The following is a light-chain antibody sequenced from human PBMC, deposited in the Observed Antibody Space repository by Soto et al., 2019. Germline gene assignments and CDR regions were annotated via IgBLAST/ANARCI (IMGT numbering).Light chain of an antibody. CDR1: QSISSG. V-gene: IGKV1-5*01. CDR2: DVS. CDR3: HQSNTYYRT. J-gene: IGKJ1*01. Sequence: DIQMTQSPSTLSASVGARVTITCRASQSISSGLAWYQQRPGKAPKLLIYDVSSLESGVPSRFSGIGSGTEFTLTITSLQPDDFAAYYCHQSNTYYRTFGQGTKVEIK.